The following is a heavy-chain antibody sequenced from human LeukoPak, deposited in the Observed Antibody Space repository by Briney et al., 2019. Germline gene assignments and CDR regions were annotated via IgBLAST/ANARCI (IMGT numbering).Heavy chain of an antibody. J-gene: IGHJ4*02. V-gene: IGHV3-7*03. CDR1: GFTFSSYW. CDR2: IKQDGSEK. CDR3: ARDKEEGATKLDS. Sequence: GSLRLSCAASGFTFSSYWMSWVRQAPGKGLEWVANIKQDGSEKYYVDSVKGRFTNSRDNAKNSLYLQMDSLRAEDTAVYYCARDKEEGATKLDSWGQGTLVSVSS. D-gene: IGHD1-26*01.